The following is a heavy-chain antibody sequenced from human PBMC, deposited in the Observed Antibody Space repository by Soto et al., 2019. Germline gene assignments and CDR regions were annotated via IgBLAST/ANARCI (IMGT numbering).Heavy chain of an antibody. CDR3: AREDYDILTGSLYYFDY. D-gene: IGHD3-9*01. CDR2: IYYSGST. Sequence: LSXTRTFCGGSISSYYWSWIRQPSGKGLEWIGYIYYSGSTNYNPSLKSRVTISVDTSKNQFSLKLSSVTAADTAVYYCAREDYDILTGSLYYFDYWGQGTLVTVYS. J-gene: IGHJ4*02. V-gene: IGHV4-59*13. CDR1: GGSISSYY.